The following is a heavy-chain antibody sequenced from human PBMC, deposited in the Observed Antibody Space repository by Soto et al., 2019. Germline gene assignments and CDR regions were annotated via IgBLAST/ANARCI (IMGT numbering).Heavy chain of an antibody. CDR2: MNPNSANT. Sequence: QVQLMQSGADVEKPGASVRVSCKASGYTFTSYDINWVRQATGQGLEWMGWMNPNSANTGYAQKFQGRVTMTRNTSISTAYMELSSLRSEDTAVYYSAREGVRGMDVWGQGTTVTVSS. CDR1: GYTFTSYD. D-gene: IGHD3-16*01. J-gene: IGHJ6*02. V-gene: IGHV1-8*01. CDR3: AREGVRGMDV.